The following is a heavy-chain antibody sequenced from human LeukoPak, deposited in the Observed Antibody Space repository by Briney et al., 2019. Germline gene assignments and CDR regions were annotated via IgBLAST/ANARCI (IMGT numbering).Heavy chain of an antibody. Sequence: ASVKVSCKASGYTFTGYYMHWVRQAPGQGLEWMGWINPNSGGTNYAQKFQGRVTMTRDTSISTAYMELSRLRSDDTAVYYCARDDACSGGSCYDYWGQGTLVTVSS. CDR2: INPNSGGT. J-gene: IGHJ4*02. CDR1: GYTFTGYY. V-gene: IGHV1-2*02. D-gene: IGHD2-15*01. CDR3: ARDDACSGGSCYDY.